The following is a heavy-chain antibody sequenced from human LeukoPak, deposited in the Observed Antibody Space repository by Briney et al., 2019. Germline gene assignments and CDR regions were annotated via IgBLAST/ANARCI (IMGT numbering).Heavy chain of an antibody. CDR2: INPNSGGT. D-gene: IGHD3-10*01. CDR1: GYTFTGYY. Sequence: ASVKVSCKASGYTFTGYYMHWVRQAPGQGLEWMGWINPNSGGTNYAQKFQGRVTMTRDTSISTAYMELSRLRSDDTAVYYCARDGTTMVRGVMSASFDPWGQGTLVTVSS. CDR3: ARDGTTMVRGVMSASFDP. V-gene: IGHV1-2*02. J-gene: IGHJ5*02.